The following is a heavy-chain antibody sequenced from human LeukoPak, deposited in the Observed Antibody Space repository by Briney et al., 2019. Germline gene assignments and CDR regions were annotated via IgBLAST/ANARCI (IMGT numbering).Heavy chain of an antibody. Sequence: GGSLRLSCAASGFTFSSYSMNWVRQAPGKGLEWLAVISYDGSEKHYADPVKGRFTISRDNSKNTVYLQMNSLRDEDTAVYYCAREGSSGYYPYWGQGILVTVSS. J-gene: IGHJ4*02. V-gene: IGHV3-30*03. CDR3: AREGSSGYYPY. D-gene: IGHD3-22*01. CDR2: ISYDGSEK. CDR1: GFTFSSYS.